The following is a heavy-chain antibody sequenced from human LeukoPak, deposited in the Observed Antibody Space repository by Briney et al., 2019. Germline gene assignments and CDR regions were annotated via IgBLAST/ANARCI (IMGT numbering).Heavy chain of an antibody. CDR1: GGSISSYY. V-gene: IGHV4-59*01. J-gene: IGHJ4*02. Sequence: SETLSLTCTGSGGSISSYYWSWIRQPPGKGLEWIGYIYYRGSTNYNPSLKSRVTISVDTSKNQFSLKPSSVTAADTAVYYCAREAKGIAAAGTYDYWGQGTLVTVSS. D-gene: IGHD6-13*01. CDR3: AREAKGIAAAGTYDY. CDR2: IYYRGST.